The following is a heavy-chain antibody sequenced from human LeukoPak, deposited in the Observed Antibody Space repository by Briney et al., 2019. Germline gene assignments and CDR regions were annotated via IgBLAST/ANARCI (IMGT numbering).Heavy chain of an antibody. CDR1: GYTFTSYD. J-gene: IGHJ4*02. CDR3: ARGPLPIDYYDSSGYAYYFDY. Sequence: ASVKVSCKASGYTFTSYDINWVRQATGQGLEWMGWMNPNSGNTGYAQKFQGRVTTTRNTSISTAYMELSSLRSEDTAVYYCARGPLPIDYYDSSGYAYYFDYWGQGTLVTVSS. D-gene: IGHD3-22*01. CDR2: MNPNSGNT. V-gene: IGHV1-8*03.